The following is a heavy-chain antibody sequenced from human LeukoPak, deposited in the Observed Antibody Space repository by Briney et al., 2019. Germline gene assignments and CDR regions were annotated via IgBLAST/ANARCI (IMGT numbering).Heavy chain of an antibody. CDR2: INHSGST. CDR3: ATRPLTYNWFDP. J-gene: IGHJ5*02. D-gene: IGHD6-6*01. Sequence: SETLSLTCAVYGGSFSGYYWSWIRQPPGKGLEWIGEINHSGSTNYNPSLKSRVTISVDTSKNQFSLKLSSVTAADTAVYYCATRPLTYNWFDPWGQGTLVTVSS. CDR1: GGSFSGYY. V-gene: IGHV4-34*01.